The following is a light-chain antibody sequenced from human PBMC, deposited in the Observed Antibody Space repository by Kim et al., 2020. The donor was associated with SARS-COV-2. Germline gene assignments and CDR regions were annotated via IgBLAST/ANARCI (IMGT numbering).Light chain of an antibody. CDR3: QQRSNWPLT. Sequence: SVCPGERPTLCCRASQSVSRSFAWYQQKSGQAPRLLIYDASKRATGIPARFSGSGSETDFTLTISSLEPEDFAVYYCQQRSNWPLTFGGGTKLEIK. CDR1: QSVSRS. V-gene: IGKV3-11*01. CDR2: DAS. J-gene: IGKJ4*01.